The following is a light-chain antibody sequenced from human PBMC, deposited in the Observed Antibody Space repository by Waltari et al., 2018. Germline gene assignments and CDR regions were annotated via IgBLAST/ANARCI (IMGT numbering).Light chain of an antibody. CDR1: QSVSSN. Sequence: EIVMTQSPATLSVSPGERATLSCRASQSVSSNLAWYQQKPGQAPRLLIYGASTRATGIPARFSGSGSGTEFTLTISSLQYEDFAVYYCQQYNNWPLLTFGGGTKVGIK. CDR2: GAS. J-gene: IGKJ4*01. V-gene: IGKV3-15*01. CDR3: QQYNNWPLLT.